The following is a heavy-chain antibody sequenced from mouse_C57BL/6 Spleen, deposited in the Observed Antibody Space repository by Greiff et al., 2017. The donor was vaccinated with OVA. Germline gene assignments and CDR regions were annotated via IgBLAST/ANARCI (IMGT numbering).Heavy chain of an antibody. D-gene: IGHD2-5*01. CDR2: IDPENGDT. V-gene: IGHV14-4*01. J-gene: IGHJ3*01. CDR1: GFNIKDDY. Sequence: VQLKQSGAELVRPGASVKLSCTASGFNIKDDYMHWVKQRPEQGLEWIGWIDPENGDTEYASKFQGKATITADTSSNTAYLQLSSLTSEDTAVYYCTTSYSNPAYWGQGTLVTVSA. CDR3: TTSYSNPAY.